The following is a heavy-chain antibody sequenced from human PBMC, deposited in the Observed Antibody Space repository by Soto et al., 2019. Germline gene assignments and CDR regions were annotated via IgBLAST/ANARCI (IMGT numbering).Heavy chain of an antibody. CDR2: IWYDGSNK. V-gene: IGHV3-33*01. CDR3: ARGGLGIVATFYDFDY. D-gene: IGHD5-12*01. J-gene: IGHJ4*02. CDR1: GFTFSSYG. Sequence: QVQLVESGGGVVQPGRSLRLSCAASGFTFSSYGMHWVRQAPGKGLEWVAVIWYDGSNKYYADSVKGRFTISRDNSKNTLYLQMNSLRAEDTAVYYCARGGLGIVATFYDFDYWGQGTLVTVSS.